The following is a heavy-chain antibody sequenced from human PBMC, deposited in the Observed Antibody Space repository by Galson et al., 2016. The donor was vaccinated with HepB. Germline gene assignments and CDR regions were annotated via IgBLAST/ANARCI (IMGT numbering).Heavy chain of an antibody. Sequence: SLRLSCAASGFPFNLYTMTWVRQAPGKGLQWVSSLSSSSRYIYYAVSVKGRFTISRDNAKNSLHLQMDSLRAEDTAVYYCARRDWYFDLWGRGTLVTVSS. J-gene: IGHJ2*01. CDR2: LSSSSRYI. CDR3: ARRDWYFDL. CDR1: GFPFNLYT. V-gene: IGHV3-21*01.